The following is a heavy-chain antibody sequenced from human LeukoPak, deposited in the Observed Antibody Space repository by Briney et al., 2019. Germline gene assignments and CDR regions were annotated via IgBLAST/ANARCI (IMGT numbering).Heavy chain of an antibody. J-gene: IGHJ6*03. CDR1: GGSISGYY. D-gene: IGHD2-8*02. Sequence: SETLSLTCSVSGGSISGYYWSWIRQLPGERLEWIGFVYHNGRTTYNPSLESRVTISVDTSRNQVSLNLRFVTAANTALYFCARRRAESSGPSFYYFYMDVWGKGTTVSVSS. CDR3: ARRRAESSGPSFYYFYMDV. CDR2: VYHNGRT. V-gene: IGHV4-59*01.